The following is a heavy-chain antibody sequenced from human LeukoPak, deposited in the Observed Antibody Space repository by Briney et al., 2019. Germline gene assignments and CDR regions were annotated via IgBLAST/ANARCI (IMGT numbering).Heavy chain of an antibody. CDR1: GGSISNSNDY. V-gene: IGHV4-39*01. D-gene: IGHD6-19*01. J-gene: IGHJ4*02. CDR2: AYYSGTT. CDR3: ARHSSSAWSYYFDY. Sequence: PSETLSLTCTVSGGSISNSNDYWGWIRQPPGKGLEWIGGAYYSGTTYYSPSLKSRVTISVDTSRNHFSLNLNSVTAADTAVYYCARHSSSAWSYYFDYWGQGSFVTVSS.